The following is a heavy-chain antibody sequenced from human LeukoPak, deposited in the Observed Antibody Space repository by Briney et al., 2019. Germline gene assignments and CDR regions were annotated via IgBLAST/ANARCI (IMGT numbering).Heavy chain of an antibody. J-gene: IGHJ4*02. CDR1: GFGFSRYS. CDR2: ISSSSRYI. CDR3: ASPFDY. Sequence: GGSLRLSCAASGFGFSRYSMNWVRQAPGKGLEWVSSISSSSRYIFYADSVKGRFTISRDNDKNSLYLQMNSLRAEDTAVYYCASPFDYWGQGTLVTVSS. V-gene: IGHV3-21*01.